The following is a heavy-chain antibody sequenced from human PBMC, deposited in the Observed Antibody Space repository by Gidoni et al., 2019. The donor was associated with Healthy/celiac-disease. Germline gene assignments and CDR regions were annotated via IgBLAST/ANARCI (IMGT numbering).Heavy chain of an antibody. V-gene: IGHV3-15*01. CDR1: GFTFSNAW. CDR3: TTYYDSSGYSPRFGY. J-gene: IGHJ4*02. CDR2: IKSKTDGGTT. D-gene: IGHD3-22*01. Sequence: EVQLVESGGGLVKPGGSLRLSCAASGFTFSNAWMSWVRQAPGKGLEWVGRIKSKTDGGTTDYAAPVKGRFTISRDDSKNTLYLQMNSLKTEDTAVYYCTTYYDSSGYSPRFGYWGQGTLVTVSS.